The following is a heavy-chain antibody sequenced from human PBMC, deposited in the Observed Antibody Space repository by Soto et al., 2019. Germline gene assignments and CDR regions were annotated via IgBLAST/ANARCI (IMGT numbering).Heavy chain of an antibody. CDR3: ARWSYLDY. CDR1: GFSFGSYA. D-gene: IGHD3-3*01. Sequence: GGSLRLSCAASGFSFGSYALSWVRQAPGKGLEWVSTISGSDGKTFYADSVKGRFSISRDTSQNTLYLQMNSLRADDTAIYYCARWSYLDYWGQGTRVTVYS. V-gene: IGHV3-23*01. J-gene: IGHJ4*02. CDR2: ISGSDGKT.